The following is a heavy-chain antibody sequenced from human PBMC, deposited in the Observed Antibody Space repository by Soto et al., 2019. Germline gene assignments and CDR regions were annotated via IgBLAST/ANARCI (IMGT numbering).Heavy chain of an antibody. CDR3: AKPPHIVVVPAAMPVPDPFAI. Sequence: GGSLRLSCAASGFTFSSYGMYWVRQAPGKGLEWVAVISYDGSNKYYADSVKGRFTISRDNSKNTLYLQMNSLRAEDTAVYYCAKPPHIVVVPAAMPVPDPFAIWGQGTMVTVSS. D-gene: IGHD2-2*01. CDR2: ISYDGSNK. CDR1: GFTFSSYG. V-gene: IGHV3-30*18. J-gene: IGHJ3*02.